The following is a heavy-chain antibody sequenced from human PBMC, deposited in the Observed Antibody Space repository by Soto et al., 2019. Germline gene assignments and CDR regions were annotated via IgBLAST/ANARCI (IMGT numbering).Heavy chain of an antibody. Sequence: QVQLVQSGAEVKKPGASVKVSCKASGYTFTSYGISWVRQAPGQGLEWMGWINPYNGNTNYAQKLQGRVTMTTDTSTNPAYMELRSLSSADTAVYYCARDWFGIDYWGQGTLVTVSS. CDR2: INPYNGNT. D-gene: IGHD3-16*01. V-gene: IGHV1-18*01. J-gene: IGHJ4*02. CDR3: ARDWFGIDY. CDR1: GYTFTSYG.